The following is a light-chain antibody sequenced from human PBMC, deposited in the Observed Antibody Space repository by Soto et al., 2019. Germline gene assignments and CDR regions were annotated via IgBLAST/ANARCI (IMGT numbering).Light chain of an antibody. CDR2: DAS. Sequence: EIVLTQSPATLSLSPGERATFSCRASQSVSSYLAWYQQKPDQAPRLLIYDASNRATGIPARFSGSGSGTDFTLTISSLEPEDFAVYYCQKRRDLPRTFVQGTKLEIK. CDR3: QKRRDLPRT. CDR1: QSVSSY. V-gene: IGKV3-11*01. J-gene: IGKJ2*01.